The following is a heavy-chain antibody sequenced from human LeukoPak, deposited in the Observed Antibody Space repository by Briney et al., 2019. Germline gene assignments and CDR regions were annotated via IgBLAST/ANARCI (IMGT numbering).Heavy chain of an antibody. Sequence: PSETLSLTFAVYGGSFSGYYWSWIRQPPGKGLEWIGEINHSGSTNYNPSLKSRVTISVDTSKNQFSLKLSSVTAADTAVYYCARATDYCGGDCYSGWGQGTLVTVSS. V-gene: IGHV4-34*01. CDR3: ARATDYCGGDCYSG. CDR1: GGSFSGYY. CDR2: INHSGST. J-gene: IGHJ4*02. D-gene: IGHD2-21*02.